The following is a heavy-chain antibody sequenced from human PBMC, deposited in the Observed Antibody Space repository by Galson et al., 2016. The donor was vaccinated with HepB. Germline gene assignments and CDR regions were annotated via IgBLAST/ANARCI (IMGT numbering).Heavy chain of an antibody. J-gene: IGHJ2*01. Sequence: SLRLSCAASGFTFSSYWMNWVRQAPGKGLEWVANIKQDGSDKDYVESVKGRFIISRDNATKSLFLQMNSLRAEDTGLYYCARTYHPDNSNYRDRYRHFDLWGRGTLVTVSS. CDR1: GFTFSSYW. CDR3: ARTYHPDNSNYRDRYRHFDL. V-gene: IGHV3-7*04. CDR2: IKQDGSDK. D-gene: IGHD2/OR15-2a*01.